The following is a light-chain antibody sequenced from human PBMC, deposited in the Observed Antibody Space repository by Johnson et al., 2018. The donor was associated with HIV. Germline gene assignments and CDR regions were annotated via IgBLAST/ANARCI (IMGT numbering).Light chain of an antibody. V-gene: IGLV1-51*01. CDR3: GTWDASLSAL. CDR1: SSNIGNNY. J-gene: IGLJ1*01. Sequence: QSVLTQPPSVSAAPGQKVTISCSGSSSNIGNNYVSWYQQLPGTAPKLLIYDNDQRPSGIPYRFSGSKSGTSATLGITGLQTGDEGDYYCGTWDASLSALFGTWTKVTVL. CDR2: DND.